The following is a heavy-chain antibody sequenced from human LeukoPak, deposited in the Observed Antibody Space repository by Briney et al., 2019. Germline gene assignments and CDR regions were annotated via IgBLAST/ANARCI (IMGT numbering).Heavy chain of an antibody. V-gene: IGHV4-61*02. Sequence: KASQTLSLTCTVSGGSISSGSYYWSWIRQPAGKGLEWIGRIYTSGSTNYNPSLKSRVTMSVDTSKNQFSLKLSSVTAADTAVYYCARDCSSTSCYGLVDYWGQGTLVTVSS. CDR3: ARDCSSTSCYGLVDY. D-gene: IGHD2-2*01. J-gene: IGHJ4*02. CDR2: IYTSGST. CDR1: GGSISSGSYY.